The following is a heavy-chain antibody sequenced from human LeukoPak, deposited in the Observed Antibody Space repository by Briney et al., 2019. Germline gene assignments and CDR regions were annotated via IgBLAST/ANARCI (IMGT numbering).Heavy chain of an antibody. CDR1: GFTFSTYA. CDR3: AKDHGSSSWYRPGFFLDY. CDR2: ISYDGSNK. V-gene: IGHV3-30-3*01. Sequence: PGGSLRLSCAASGFTFSTYAMHWVRQAPGKGLEWVAVISYDGSNKYYADSVKGRFTISRDNSKNTLYLQMNSLRAEDTAVYYCAKDHGSSSWYRPGFFLDYWGQGTLVTVSS. D-gene: IGHD6-13*01. J-gene: IGHJ4*02.